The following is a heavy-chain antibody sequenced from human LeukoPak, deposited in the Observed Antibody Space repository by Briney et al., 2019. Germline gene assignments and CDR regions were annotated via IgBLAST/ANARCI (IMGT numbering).Heavy chain of an antibody. D-gene: IGHD6-13*01. CDR1: GFTFSSYW. J-gene: IGHJ4*02. CDR3: ARVGWGYSSSWLSYYFDY. Sequence: PGGSLRLSCAASGFTFSSYWMSWVRQAPGKGLEWVANIKQDGSEKYYVDSVKGRFTISRDNAKNSLYLQMNSLRAEDTAVYYCARVGWGYSSSWLSYYFDYWGQGTLVTVSS. CDR2: IKQDGSEK. V-gene: IGHV3-7*01.